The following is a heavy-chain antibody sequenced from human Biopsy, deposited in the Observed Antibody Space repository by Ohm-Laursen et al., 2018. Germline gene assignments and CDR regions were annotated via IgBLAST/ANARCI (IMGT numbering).Heavy chain of an antibody. V-gene: IGHV1-69*06. CDR1: GGTFSASG. Sequence: SVKVSCKVIGGTFSASGISWVRLAPGHGLEFVGGIIPIFQTTHYAQSFQGRVNIVADKSTSTAYMELSSLRSDDTAIYYCATVRGLVWFGELIAWGQGTLVTVSS. D-gene: IGHD3-10*01. J-gene: IGHJ5*02. CDR3: ATVRGLVWFGELIA. CDR2: IIPIFQTT.